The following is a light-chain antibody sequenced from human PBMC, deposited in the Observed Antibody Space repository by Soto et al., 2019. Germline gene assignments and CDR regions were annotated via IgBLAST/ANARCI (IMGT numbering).Light chain of an antibody. CDR2: GAS. CDR1: QSVTTDF. CDR3: QQYGSSPWT. Sequence: ETILTQSPGTLSLSPGERATLSCRASQSVTTDFLAWFQQKPGQAPRLLIYGASSRATGIPDRFSGSGSGTDFTLIISRLEPEDFAVYYCQQYGSSPWTFGQGTKVDIK. V-gene: IGKV3-20*01. J-gene: IGKJ1*01.